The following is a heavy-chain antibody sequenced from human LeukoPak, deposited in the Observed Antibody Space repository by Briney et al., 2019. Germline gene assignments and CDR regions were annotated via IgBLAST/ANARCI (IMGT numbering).Heavy chain of an antibody. V-gene: IGHV4-39*01. CDR1: GGSISSSSYY. CDR3: ASLSGSYSRGYFDC. J-gene: IGHJ4*02. CDR2: IYYSGST. D-gene: IGHD1-26*01. Sequence: PSETLSLTCTVSGGSISSSSYYWGWIRQPPGKGLEWIGTIYYSGSTYYNPSLKSRVTISVDTSKNQFSLKLNSVTAADTAVYYCASLSGSYSRGYFDCWGQGTLVPVSS.